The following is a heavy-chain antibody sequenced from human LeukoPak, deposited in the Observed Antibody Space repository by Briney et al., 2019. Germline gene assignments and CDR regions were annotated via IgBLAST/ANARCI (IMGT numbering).Heavy chain of an antibody. D-gene: IGHD3-10*01. CDR2: INPNSGGT. Sequence: GASVKVSCKPSGYTFTGYYMHWVRQAPGQGLEWMGWINPNSGGTNYAQKFQGRVTMTRDTSISTAYMELSRLRSDDTAVYSCARASDGSGTTYYFDYWGQGTLVTVSS. CDR1: GYTFTGYY. CDR3: ARASDGSGTTYYFDY. J-gene: IGHJ4*02. V-gene: IGHV1-2*02.